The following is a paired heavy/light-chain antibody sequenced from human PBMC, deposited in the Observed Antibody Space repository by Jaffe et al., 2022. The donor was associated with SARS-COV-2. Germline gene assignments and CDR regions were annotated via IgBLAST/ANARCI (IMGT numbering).Light chain of an antibody. Sequence: QSVLTQPPSASGTPGQRVTISCSGGSSNIGSNTINWYQQLPGTAPKLLIYSNDQRPSGVPDRFSGSKSGTSASLAISGLQSEDEADYYCAAWDDSLSGWVFGGGTKLTVL. CDR1: SSNIGSNT. CDR2: SND. J-gene: IGLJ3*02. CDR3: AAWDDSLSGWV. V-gene: IGLV1-44*01.
Heavy chain of an antibody. D-gene: IGHD3-9*01. CDR1: GDTFRGYA. Sequence: QVQLVQSGAEVKKPGSSVKVSCKASGDTFRGYAISWVRQAPGQGLEWMGGIIPTFNIGNYAQRFQGRLSITADESTSTVYMELISLRSEDTAVYYCARHENDILTGYGVRWGDYWGQGTLVTVSS. CDR2: IIPTFNIG. CDR3: ARHENDILTGYGVRWGDY. V-gene: IGHV1-69*01. J-gene: IGHJ4*02.